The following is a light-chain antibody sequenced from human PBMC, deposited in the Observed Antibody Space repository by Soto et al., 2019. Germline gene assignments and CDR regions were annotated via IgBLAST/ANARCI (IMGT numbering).Light chain of an antibody. CDR1: QSLDIN. CDR3: QQYHNWYA. J-gene: IGKJ2*01. V-gene: IGKV3-15*01. CDR2: GAS. Sequence: EIVMTQSPATLSVSPGERATLSCRASQSLDINLAWYQQKPGQAPRLLIFGASTRATGIPARFSGSGSGTEFTLTISSLQSEDFAVYYCQQYHNWYAVGQGTKLEIK.